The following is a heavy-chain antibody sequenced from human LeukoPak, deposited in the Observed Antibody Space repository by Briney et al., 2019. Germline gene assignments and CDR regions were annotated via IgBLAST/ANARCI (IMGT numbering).Heavy chain of an antibody. CDR3: ARFPFSAFDI. Sequence: SETLSLTCTVSGGSIGSYYWNWVRQPPGKGLEWIGYIYYSGNTNYNPSLKSRVTISLDASKNQFSLKLSSVTAADSAVYYGARFPFSAFDIWGQGTMVTVSP. CDR2: IYYSGNT. CDR1: GGSIGSYY. V-gene: IGHV4-59*01. D-gene: IGHD2/OR15-2a*01. J-gene: IGHJ3*02.